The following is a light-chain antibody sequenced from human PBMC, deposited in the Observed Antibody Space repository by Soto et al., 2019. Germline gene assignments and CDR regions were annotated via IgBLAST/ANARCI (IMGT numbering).Light chain of an antibody. V-gene: IGKV1-33*01. CDR2: DAS. J-gene: IGKJ5*01. Sequence: DIPMTQSPSSLSASVGDRVTITCQASQDISNYLNWYQQKPGKAPKLLIYDASNLETGVPSRFSGSGSGTDFTFTISSLQPEDIVTYYCQQYDNLSITFGQGTRLEIK. CDR1: QDISNY. CDR3: QQYDNLSIT.